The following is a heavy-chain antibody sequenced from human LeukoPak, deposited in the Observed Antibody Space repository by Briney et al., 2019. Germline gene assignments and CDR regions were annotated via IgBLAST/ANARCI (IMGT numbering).Heavy chain of an antibody. CDR2: IGSIGGSS. Sequence: GRSLRLSCAASGFTFSSYAMHWVRQAPGKGLEFVSAIGSIGGSSYYAKSVKGRFSISRDNSRNTVFLQMGSLRAEDMAVYYCARERSVYHYCGVLKDAFDIWGRGTMVTVSS. V-gene: IGHV3-64*01. J-gene: IGHJ3*02. CDR3: ARERSVYHYCGVLKDAFDI. D-gene: IGHD4-23*01. CDR1: GFTFSSYA.